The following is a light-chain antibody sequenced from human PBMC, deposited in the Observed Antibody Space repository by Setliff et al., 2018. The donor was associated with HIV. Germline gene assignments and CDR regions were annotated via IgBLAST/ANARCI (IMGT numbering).Light chain of an antibody. CDR1: SSNIGSGYD. Sequence: QSALTQPPSVSGAPGQRVTISCTGSSSNIGSGYDVHWYQQLPGTAPKLLIYGNTNRPSWVPDRFSGSKSGSAASLTISGLQPDDEADYFCSSYAGSTSFDVFGSGTKVTVL. V-gene: IGLV1-40*01. CDR2: GNT. J-gene: IGLJ1*01. CDR3: SSYAGSTSFDV.